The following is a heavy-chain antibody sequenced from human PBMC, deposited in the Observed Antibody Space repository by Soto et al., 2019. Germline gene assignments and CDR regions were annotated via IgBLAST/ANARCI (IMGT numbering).Heavy chain of an antibody. CDR3: AHRVLRTVFGLVTTTAIYFDF. V-gene: IGHV2-5*02. Sequence: QITLNESGPTQVKPRQTLTLTCTFSGFSLTTSGVGVGWIRQSPGKAPEGLALIYWDDDKRYSPSLKSRLTITTDTSKNQVVLTMADLDPADTATYYCAHRVLRTVFGLVTTTAIYFDFWGQGTPVAVSS. J-gene: IGHJ4*02. CDR1: GFSLTTSGVG. CDR2: IYWDDDK. D-gene: IGHD3-3*01.